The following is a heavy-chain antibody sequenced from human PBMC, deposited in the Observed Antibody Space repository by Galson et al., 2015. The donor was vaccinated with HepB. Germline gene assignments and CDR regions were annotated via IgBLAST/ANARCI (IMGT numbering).Heavy chain of an antibody. CDR1: GDSVSSNSAA. CDR2: TYYRSKWYN. D-gene: IGHD2-2*01. J-gene: IGHJ5*02. V-gene: IGHV6-1*01. Sequence: CAISGDSVSSNSAAWNWIRQSPPRGLEWLGRTYYRSKWYNDYAVSVKSRITINPDTSKNQFSLQLNSVTPEDTAVYYCARVSRSTYWLDPWGQGTLVTVSS. CDR3: ARVSRSTYWLDP.